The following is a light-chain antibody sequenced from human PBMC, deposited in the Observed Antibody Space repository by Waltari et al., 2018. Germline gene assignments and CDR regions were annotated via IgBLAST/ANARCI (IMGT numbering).Light chain of an antibody. CDR1: SSDVGNYNY. V-gene: IGLV2-14*01. Sequence: QSALTQPAPVSGSPGQSITIPCTGTSSDVGNYNYVSWYQQHPGKAPKLMICDVNKRPSGVSNRFSGSKSGNTASLTISGLQAEDEADYYCSSYTSSNTYVFGTGTQVTVL. J-gene: IGLJ1*01. CDR3: SSYTSSNTYV. CDR2: DVN.